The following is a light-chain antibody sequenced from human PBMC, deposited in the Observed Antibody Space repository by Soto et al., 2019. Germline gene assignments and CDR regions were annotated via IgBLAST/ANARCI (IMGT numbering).Light chain of an antibody. CDR2: EVS. Sequence: QSALTQPASVSGSPGQSITISCTGTSSDVGGYNYVSWYQQHPGKAPKLMIYEVSNRPSGVSNRFSGSKSGNTASLTISGLQAEDEADYYCSSYAGGNNGVFGGGTKLTVL. J-gene: IGLJ3*02. CDR3: SSYAGGNNGV. CDR1: SSDVGGYNY. V-gene: IGLV2-14*01.